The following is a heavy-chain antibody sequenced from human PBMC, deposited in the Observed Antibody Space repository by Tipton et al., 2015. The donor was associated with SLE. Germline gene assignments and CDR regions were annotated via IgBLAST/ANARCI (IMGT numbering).Heavy chain of an antibody. Sequence: TLSLTCKVSGISISTHYWSWIRQPPGKGLEWIGQMHNSGDSTYNPSLKSRVTISVDTSKNQFSLKLSSVTAADTAVYYCARSDNYYDSSGYYSDYWGQGTLVTVSS. D-gene: IGHD3-22*01. J-gene: IGHJ4*02. CDR1: GISISTHY. CDR2: MHNSGDS. CDR3: ARSDNYYDSSGYYSDY. V-gene: IGHV4-59*11.